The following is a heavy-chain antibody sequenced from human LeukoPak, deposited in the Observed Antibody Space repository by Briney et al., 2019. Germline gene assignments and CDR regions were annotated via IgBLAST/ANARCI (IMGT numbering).Heavy chain of an antibody. V-gene: IGHV3-21*04. CDR2: ISSSSSYI. D-gene: IGHD3-10*01. J-gene: IGHJ4*02. CDR3: ARAIPAGNGSGSYFDY. Sequence: PGGSLRLSCAASGFTFSSYSMNWVRQAPGKGLEWVSSISSSSSYIYYADSVKGRFTISRDNAKNSLYLQMNSLRAEDTAVYYCARAIPAGNGSGSYFDYWGQGTLVTVSS. CDR1: GFTFSSYS.